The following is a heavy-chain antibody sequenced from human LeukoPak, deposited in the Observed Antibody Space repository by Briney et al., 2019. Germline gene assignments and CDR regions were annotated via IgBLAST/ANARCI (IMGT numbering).Heavy chain of an antibody. Sequence: ASVKVSCKVSGYTLTELSMHWVRQAPGKGLEWMGGFDPEDGETIYAQKFQGRVTMTEDTSTDTAYTELSSLRSEDTAVYYCATDPRGYYYDSSGYDYWGQGTLVTVSS. D-gene: IGHD3-22*01. J-gene: IGHJ4*02. V-gene: IGHV1-24*01. CDR2: FDPEDGET. CDR3: ATDPRGYYYDSSGYDY. CDR1: GYTLTELS.